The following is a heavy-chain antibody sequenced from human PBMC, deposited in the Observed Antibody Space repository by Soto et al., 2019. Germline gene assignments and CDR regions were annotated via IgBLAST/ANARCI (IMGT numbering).Heavy chain of an antibody. D-gene: IGHD2-15*01. J-gene: IGHJ5*02. V-gene: IGHV4-39*01. CDR3: ARQALTFGFFRGDSCYHNSENWFGP. Sequence: SETLSLTCTVSGGSISSSSYYWGWIRQPPGKGLEWIGSIYYSGSTYYNPSLKSRATISVDTSKNQFSLKLSSVTAADTAVYYCARQALTFGFFRGDSCYHNSENWFGPWGQGTLGTVSS. CDR2: IYYSGST. CDR1: GGSISSSSYY.